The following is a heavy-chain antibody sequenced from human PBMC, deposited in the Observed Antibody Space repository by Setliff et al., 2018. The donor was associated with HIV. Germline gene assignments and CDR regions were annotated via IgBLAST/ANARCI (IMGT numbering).Heavy chain of an antibody. CDR2: ITGSGGNT. J-gene: IGHJ4*02. CDR1: GFTFGGFA. Sequence: GGSLRLSCVPSGFTFGGFAMSWVRQAPGRGLEWVSAITGSGGNTYYADSVKGRFTISRDNSENTLYLQMNSLRADDTAMYYCAKGHYDDWYYFDYWGPGTLVTVSA. CDR3: AKGHYDDWYYFDY. V-gene: IGHV3-23*01. D-gene: IGHD4-17*01.